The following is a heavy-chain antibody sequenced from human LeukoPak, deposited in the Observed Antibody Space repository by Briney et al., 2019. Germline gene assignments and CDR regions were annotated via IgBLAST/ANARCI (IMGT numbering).Heavy chain of an antibody. CDR3: ARDSDTAMVFDY. J-gene: IGHJ4*02. CDR2: IIPIFGTA. V-gene: IGHV1-69*13. CDR1: GYTFTSYY. D-gene: IGHD5-18*01. Sequence: GASVKVSCKASGYTFTSYYMHWVRQAPGQGLEWMGGIIPIFGTANYAQKFQGRVTITADESTSTAYMELSSLRSEDTAVYYCARDSDTAMVFDYWGQGTLVTVSS.